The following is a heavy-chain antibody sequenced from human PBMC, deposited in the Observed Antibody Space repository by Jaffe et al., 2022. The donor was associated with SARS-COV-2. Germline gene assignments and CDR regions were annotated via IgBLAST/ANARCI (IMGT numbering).Heavy chain of an antibody. CDR1: GFTFSSYA. Sequence: QVQLVESGGGVVQPGRSLRLSCAASGFTFSSYAMHWVRQAPGKGLEWVAVISYDGSNKYYADSVKGRFTISRDNSKNTLYLQMNSLRAEDTAVYYCAGDTAMVRFDYWGQGTLVTVSS. CDR2: ISYDGSNK. D-gene: IGHD5-18*01. V-gene: IGHV3-30-3*01. CDR3: AGDTAMVRFDY. J-gene: IGHJ4*02.